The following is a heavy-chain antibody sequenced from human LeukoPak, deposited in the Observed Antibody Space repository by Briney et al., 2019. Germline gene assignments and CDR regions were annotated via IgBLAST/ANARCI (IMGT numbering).Heavy chain of an antibody. J-gene: IGHJ5*02. CDR2: INPNSGGT. Sequence: ASVKVSCKASVYTFTGYYMHWVRQAPGQGLEWMGWINPNSGGTNYAQKFQGRVTMTRDTSISTAYMELSRLRSDDTAVYYCAREWAAAGNSYNWFDPWGQGTLVTVSS. V-gene: IGHV1-2*02. D-gene: IGHD6-13*01. CDR1: VYTFTGYY. CDR3: AREWAAAGNSYNWFDP.